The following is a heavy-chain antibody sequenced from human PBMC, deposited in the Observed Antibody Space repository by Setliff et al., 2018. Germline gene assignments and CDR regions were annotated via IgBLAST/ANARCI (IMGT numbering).Heavy chain of an antibody. V-gene: IGHV4-4*07. CDR3: ARGSFPYDNSGFDY. J-gene: IGHJ4*02. CDR2: FYISGTT. CDR1: GDSISSYF. Sequence: SETLSLTCSVSGDSISSYFWTWIRQPAGKGLEWIGRFYISGTTTYNPSLKSRVTMSADTSKNQFSLKLSSVTAADTAVYYCARGSFPYDNSGFDYWGQGPGSPSPQ. D-gene: IGHD3-22*01.